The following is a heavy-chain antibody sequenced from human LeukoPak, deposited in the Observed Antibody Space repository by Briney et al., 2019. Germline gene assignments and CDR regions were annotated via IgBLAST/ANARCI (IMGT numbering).Heavy chain of an antibody. D-gene: IGHD3-22*01. CDR3: ARGAYYYED. CDR1: GFTFSSHS. CDR2: ISSSSSTI. V-gene: IGHV3-48*01. Sequence: GGSLRLSCAASGFTFSSHSMNWVRQAPGKGLEWVSYISSSSSTIYYTDSVKGRFTISRDNAKNSLYLQMNSLRAEDTAVYYCARGAYYYEDWGQGTLVTVSS. J-gene: IGHJ4*02.